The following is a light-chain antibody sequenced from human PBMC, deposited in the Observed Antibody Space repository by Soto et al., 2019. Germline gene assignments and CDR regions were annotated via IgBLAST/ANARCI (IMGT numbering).Light chain of an antibody. Sequence: DIQMTQSPSTLSASVAARVTITCLASQSISSWLAWYQQKPGKAPKLLIYKASSLESGVPSRFSGSGSGTEFTLTISSLQPDDFATYYCQQYNSYSVTFGGGTKVDI. CDR2: KAS. V-gene: IGKV1-5*03. CDR1: QSISSW. J-gene: IGKJ4*01. CDR3: QQYNSYSVT.